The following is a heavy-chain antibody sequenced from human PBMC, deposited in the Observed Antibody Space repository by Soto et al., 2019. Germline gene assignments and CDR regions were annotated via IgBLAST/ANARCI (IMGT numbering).Heavy chain of an antibody. Sequence: ASVKVACKASGYAFSDYYMHWVRQAPGQGLEWMGYINPQSGGTKYDQKFQDRVTMTRDTPKITVYMELRILTSKDTAVYSCARDRVRSPDGVDYLDCWDQGPMGTVST. CDR2: INPQSGGT. CDR3: ARDRVRSPDGVDYLDC. J-gene: IGHJ4*03. CDR1: GYAFSDYY. V-gene: IGHV1-2*02. D-gene: IGHD3-16*01.